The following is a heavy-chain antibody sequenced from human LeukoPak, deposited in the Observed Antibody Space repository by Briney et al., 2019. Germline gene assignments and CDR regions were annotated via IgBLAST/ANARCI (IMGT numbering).Heavy chain of an antibody. CDR3: ARDDVLLWFGELEDFDY. J-gene: IGHJ4*02. CDR2: IKQDGSEK. D-gene: IGHD3-10*01. Sequence: GGSLRLSCAASGFTFSSYWMSWVRQAPGKGLEWVANIKQDGSEKYYADSVKGRFTISRDNAKNSLYLQINSLRAEDTAVYYCARDDVLLWFGELEDFDYWGQGTLVTVSS. CDR1: GFTFSSYW. V-gene: IGHV3-7*01.